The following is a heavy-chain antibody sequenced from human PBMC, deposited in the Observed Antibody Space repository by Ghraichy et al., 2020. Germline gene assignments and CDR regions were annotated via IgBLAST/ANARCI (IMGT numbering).Heavy chain of an antibody. CDR2: ISSSSSYI. CDR1: GFTFSSYS. D-gene: IGHD2-2*01. Sequence: GGSLRLSCAASGFTFSSYSMNWVRQAPGKGLEWVSSISSSSSYIYYADSVKGRFTISRDNAKNSLYLQMNSLRAEDTAVYYCATLCSSTSCPHDYWGQGTLVTVSS. J-gene: IGHJ4*02. V-gene: IGHV3-21*01. CDR3: ATLCSSTSCPHDY.